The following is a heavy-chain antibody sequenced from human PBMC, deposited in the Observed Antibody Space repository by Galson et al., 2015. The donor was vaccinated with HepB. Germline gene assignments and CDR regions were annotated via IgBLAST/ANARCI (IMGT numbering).Heavy chain of an antibody. CDR1: GYSFSTHW. D-gene: IGHD2-21*01. CDR2: IYPGDSDT. V-gene: IGHV5-51*01. CDR3: ARQADIVAPFDY. J-gene: IGHJ4*02. Sequence: QSGAEVKKPGESLKISCQASGYSFSTHWIGWVRQVPGQGLEWLVIIYPGDSDTKYSPAFQGHVTISVDRSVTSAYLQWTSLKVSDTATYFCARQADIVAPFDYWGQGTLVTVSS.